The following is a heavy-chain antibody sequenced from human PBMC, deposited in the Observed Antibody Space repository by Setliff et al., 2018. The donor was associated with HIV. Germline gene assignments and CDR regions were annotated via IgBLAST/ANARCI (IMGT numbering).Heavy chain of an antibody. D-gene: IGHD3-22*01. J-gene: IGHJ1*01. CDR2: INQSGST. CDR1: GGSFRGYY. V-gene: IGHV4-34*01. CDR3: SFNYYDSRDSHAP. Sequence: SETLSLTCAVDGGSFRGYYWSWIRQSPGKGLEWIGEINQSGSTKYNPSLKSRVTISEDAPKNQVSLKLRSVTAADTAQYYCSFNYYDSRDSHAPWGQGTLVTVSS.